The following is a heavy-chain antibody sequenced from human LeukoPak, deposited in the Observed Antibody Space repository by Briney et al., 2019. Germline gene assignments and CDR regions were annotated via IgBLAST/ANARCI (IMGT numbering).Heavy chain of an antibody. CDR1: GFTFRSYS. J-gene: IGHJ4*02. Sequence: GGALRLSCAASGFTFRSYSMNWVRHAPGEGLEWVSSISISSGYIYYADSVKGRFTISRDNAKNSLYLQMNSLRAEDTAVYYCARDLSNSYGPFGYWGQGTLVTVSS. CDR2: ISISSGYI. V-gene: IGHV3-21*01. CDR3: ARDLSNSYGPFGY. D-gene: IGHD5-18*01.